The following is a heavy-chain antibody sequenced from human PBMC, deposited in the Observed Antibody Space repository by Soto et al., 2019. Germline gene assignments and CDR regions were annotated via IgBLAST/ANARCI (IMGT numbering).Heavy chain of an antibody. CDR2: IYWDDDK. Sequence: SGPTLVNPTQTLTLTCTFSGFSLSTRGVGVGWIRQPPGKALEWLAIIYWDDDKRYSPSLKSRLTITKDTSKNQVVLTMTNMDPVDTATYYCIQSRCGGDCLQSYASYYHYVMDVWAQGTSVPVSS. CDR3: IQSRCGGDCLQSYASYYHYVMDV. J-gene: IGHJ6*02. D-gene: IGHD2-21*02. CDR1: GFSLSTRGVG. V-gene: IGHV2-5*02.